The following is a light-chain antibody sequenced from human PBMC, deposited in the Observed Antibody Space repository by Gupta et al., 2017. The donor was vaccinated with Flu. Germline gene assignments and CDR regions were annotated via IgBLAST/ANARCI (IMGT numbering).Light chain of an antibody. CDR2: EVS. CDR1: SSDVGGYNY. CDR3: SSYTSSSTLV. V-gene: IGLV2-14*01. J-gene: IGLJ3*02. Sequence: QSALTQPASVSGSPGQSITISCTGTSSDVGGYNYVSWYQQHPGKAPKLMIYEVSNRPSGVASRFSGSKSGNTASLTISVLQEEDAADYYCSSYTSSSTLVFGGGTKLTAL.